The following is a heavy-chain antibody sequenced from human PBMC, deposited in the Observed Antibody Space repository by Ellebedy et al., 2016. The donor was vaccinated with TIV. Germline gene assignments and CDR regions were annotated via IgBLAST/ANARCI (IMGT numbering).Heavy chain of an antibody. CDR3: ASGFSYGLLDY. V-gene: IGHV4-59*01. Sequence: MPSETLSLTCSVSGGSISSYYWSWIRQPPGKGLEWIGNIYYSGSTNYNPSLKSRVTIPVDTSKNQFSLKLSSVTAADPAVFYCASGFSYGLLDYWGQGTLVAVSS. CDR2: IYYSGST. CDR1: GGSISSYY. J-gene: IGHJ4*02. D-gene: IGHD5-18*01.